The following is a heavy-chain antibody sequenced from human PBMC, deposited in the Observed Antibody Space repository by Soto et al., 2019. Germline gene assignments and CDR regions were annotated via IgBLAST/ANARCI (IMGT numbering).Heavy chain of an antibody. CDR2: FYYSENT. V-gene: IGHV4-39*01. CDR3: ARLAGYCSGKSCHGDYAMDV. Sequence: PSETLSLTCSVSGGSISSKTYSWGWIRQPPGKGLEGIGTFYYSENTYYNSSLKSRVTISVDTSKNQFSLKLSSVTAADTAVYYCARLAGYCSGKSCHGDYAMDVWGQGTTVTVS. CDR1: GGSISSKTYS. D-gene: IGHD2-15*01. J-gene: IGHJ6*02.